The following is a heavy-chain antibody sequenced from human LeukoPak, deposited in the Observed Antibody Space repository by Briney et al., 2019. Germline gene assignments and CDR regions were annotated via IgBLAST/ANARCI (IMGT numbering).Heavy chain of an antibody. D-gene: IGHD1-26*01. J-gene: IGHJ4*02. Sequence: ASVKVSCKASGYTFTGHYMHWVRQAPGQGLEWMGWINPNNGGTNYAQKFQGRVTMTRDTSISTAYMELSRLRSDDTAVYYCARGYALYSGRYIDFDYWGQGTLVTVTS. CDR2: INPNNGGT. CDR3: ARGYALYSGRYIDFDY. V-gene: IGHV1-2*02. CDR1: GYTFTGHY.